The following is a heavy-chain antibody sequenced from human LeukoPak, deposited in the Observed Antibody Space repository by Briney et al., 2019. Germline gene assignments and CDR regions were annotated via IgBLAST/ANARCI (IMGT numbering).Heavy chain of an antibody. D-gene: IGHD6-19*01. J-gene: IGHJ3*02. Sequence: PGGSLGLSCAASGFTFSDYYMSWIRQAPGKGLEWVSYISSSGSTIYYADSVKGRFTISRDNAKNSLYLQMNSLRAEDTAVYYCAVTQPMAMGSSGSPDAFDIWGQGTMVTVSS. V-gene: IGHV3-11*01. CDR1: GFTFSDYY. CDR2: ISSSGSTI. CDR3: AVTQPMAMGSSGSPDAFDI.